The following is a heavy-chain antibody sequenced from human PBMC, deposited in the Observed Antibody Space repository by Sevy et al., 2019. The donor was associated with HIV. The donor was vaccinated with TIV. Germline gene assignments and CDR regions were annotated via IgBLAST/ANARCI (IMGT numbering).Heavy chain of an antibody. D-gene: IGHD2-15*01. J-gene: IGHJ5*02. CDR1: GGSISSYY. CDR2: IYTSGST. Sequence: SETLSLTCTVSGGSISSYYWSWIRQPAGKGLEWIGRIYTSGSTNYNPSLKSLVTMSVDTSKNQFSLKLSSVTAADTAVYYCAREAKYCSGGSCYGGDRKFDPWGQGTLVTVSS. CDR3: AREAKYCSGGSCYGGDRKFDP. V-gene: IGHV4-4*07.